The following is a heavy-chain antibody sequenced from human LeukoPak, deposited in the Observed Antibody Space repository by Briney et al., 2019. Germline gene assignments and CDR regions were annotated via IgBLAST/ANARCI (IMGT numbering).Heavy chain of an antibody. D-gene: IGHD3-22*01. CDR1: GGSFSGYY. Sequence: SETLSLTCAVYGGSFSGYYWSWIRQPPGKGLEWIGEIKHSGSTNYNPSLKSRVTISVDTSKNQFSLKLSSVTAADTAVYYCARGRLTYYYDSSGYYFISQNDAFDIWGQGTMVTVSS. J-gene: IGHJ3*02. V-gene: IGHV4-34*01. CDR2: IKHSGST. CDR3: ARGRLTYYYDSSGYYFISQNDAFDI.